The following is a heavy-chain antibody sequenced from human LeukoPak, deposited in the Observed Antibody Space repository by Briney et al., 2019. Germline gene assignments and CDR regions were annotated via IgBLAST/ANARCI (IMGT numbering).Heavy chain of an antibody. Sequence: SETLSLTCTVSGGSISSGSYYWSWIRQPAGKGLEWIGHIYTSGSTNYNPSPKSRVTISIDTSKNQFSLKLSSVTAADTAVYYCARCTSTSCYHFDYWGQGALVTVSS. CDR3: ARCTSTSCYHFDY. J-gene: IGHJ4*02. CDR2: IYTSGST. D-gene: IGHD2-2*01. CDR1: GGSISSGSYY. V-gene: IGHV4-61*09.